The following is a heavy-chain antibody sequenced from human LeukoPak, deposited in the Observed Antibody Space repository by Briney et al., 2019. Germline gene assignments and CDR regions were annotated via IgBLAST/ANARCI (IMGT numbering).Heavy chain of an antibody. J-gene: IGHJ4*02. CDR3: ARDDNYGIFVNVDY. CDR1: GYTVTELS. CDR2: FHPEDGET. V-gene: IGHV1-24*01. D-gene: IGHD4-11*01. Sequence: GASVKVSCKVSGYTVTELSMHWVRQSPGKGLEWMGGFHPEDGETIYAQKFQGRVTLTTDTSTSTAYMELSSLRSDDTAVYYCARDDNYGIFVNVDYWGQGTLVTVSS.